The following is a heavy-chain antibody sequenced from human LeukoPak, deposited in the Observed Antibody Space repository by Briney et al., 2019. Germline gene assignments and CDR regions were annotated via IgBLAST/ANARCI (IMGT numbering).Heavy chain of an antibody. CDR2: ITSGGPP. CDR1: GFTFSKYA. CDR3: ARDPNGDYIGAFEF. V-gene: IGHV3-23*01. Sequence: GGSLRLSCAASGFTFSKYAVRWGRQAPGEGMEWVSAITSGGPPRSAASVKRRFTISRDNSKNTLYLQMNSLRVEDTAQYFCARDPNGDYIGAFEFWGQGTGVTVSS. D-gene: IGHD4-17*01. J-gene: IGHJ3*01.